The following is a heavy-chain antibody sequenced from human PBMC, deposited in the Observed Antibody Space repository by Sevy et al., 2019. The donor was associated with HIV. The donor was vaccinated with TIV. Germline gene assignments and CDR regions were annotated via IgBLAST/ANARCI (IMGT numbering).Heavy chain of an antibody. CDR3: ARDKLLPVMVTMVRGALSYYFDY. Sequence: GGSLRLSCAASGFTFSDYGIHWVRQAPGKGPEWVAVIWYDGINKYYVDSVKGRFTISRDNSKNTVYLEMNSLRAEDTAVYYCARDKLLPVMVTMVRGALSYYFDYWGQGTLVTVSS. CDR2: IWYDGINK. J-gene: IGHJ4*02. V-gene: IGHV3-33*01. CDR1: GFTFSDYG. D-gene: IGHD3-10*01.